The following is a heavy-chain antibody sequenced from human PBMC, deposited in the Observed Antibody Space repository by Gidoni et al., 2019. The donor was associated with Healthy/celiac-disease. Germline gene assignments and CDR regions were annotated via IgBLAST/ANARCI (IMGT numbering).Heavy chain of an antibody. CDR2: ISGSGGST. Sequence: EVQLVESGGGLVQPGGSLRLSCAASGFTFSSYAMSWVRQAPGKGLGWVSAISGSGGSTYYADSVKGRFTISRDNSKNTLYLQMNSLRAEDTAVYYCAKASPYGSGSYFFIFGYWGQGTLVTVSS. V-gene: IGHV3-23*04. J-gene: IGHJ4*02. D-gene: IGHD3-10*01. CDR3: AKASPYGSGSYFFIFGY. CDR1: GFTFSSYA.